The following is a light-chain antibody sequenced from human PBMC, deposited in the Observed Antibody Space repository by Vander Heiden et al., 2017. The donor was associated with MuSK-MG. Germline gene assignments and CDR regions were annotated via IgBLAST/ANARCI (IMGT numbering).Light chain of an antibody. V-gene: IGKV1-27*01. CDR3: QKYDSDPRT. Sequence: DIQMTKSPSSLSASVGDRVTITCRASQDIGPYLAWYRQKPGKIPRLLIYGASTLQSGVPSRFSGSGSGTHFTLTISSLQAEDFATYYCQKYDSDPRTFGQGTKVDIK. CDR2: GAS. J-gene: IGKJ1*01. CDR1: QDIGPY.